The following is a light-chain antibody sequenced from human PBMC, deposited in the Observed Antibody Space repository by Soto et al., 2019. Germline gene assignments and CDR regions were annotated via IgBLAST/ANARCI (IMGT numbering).Light chain of an antibody. CDR1: QSNSNY. CDR3: QQSYRTPPT. V-gene: IGKV1-39*01. J-gene: IGKJ4*01. Sequence: DIQMTQSPSSLSASVGDRVTITCRASQSNSNYLNWYKQKSGKAPKLQIYDASSVQSGVPSKFSGSGSGTDFTLTISSLQPEDVATYFCQQSYRTPPTFGGGARVEI. CDR2: DAS.